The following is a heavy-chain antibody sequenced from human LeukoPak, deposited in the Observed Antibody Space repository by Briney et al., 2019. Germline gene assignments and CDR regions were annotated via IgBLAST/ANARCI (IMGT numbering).Heavy chain of an antibody. D-gene: IGHD4-17*01. V-gene: IGHV4-59*01. J-gene: IGHJ4*02. Sequence: SETLSLTCTVSGGSISSYYWSWIRQPPGKGLEWIGCIYYSGSTNYNPSLKSRVTISVDTSKNQFSLKLSSVTAADTAVYYCARGDPFGEGFDYWGQGTLVTVSS. CDR1: GGSISSYY. CDR3: ARGDPFGEGFDY. CDR2: IYYSGST.